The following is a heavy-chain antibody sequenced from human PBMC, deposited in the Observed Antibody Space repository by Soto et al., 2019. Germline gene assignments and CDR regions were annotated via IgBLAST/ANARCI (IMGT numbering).Heavy chain of an antibody. D-gene: IGHD6-19*01. Sequence: GGSLRLSCAASGFTFSSYGMHWVRQAPGKGLEWVAVISYDGSNKYYADSVKGRFTISRDNSKNTLYLQMNSLRAEDTAVYYCAKDCVAVAGTPRSYYYYGMDVWGQGTTVTVSS. CDR2: ISYDGSNK. CDR3: AKDCVAVAGTPRSYYYYGMDV. CDR1: GFTFSSYG. V-gene: IGHV3-30*18. J-gene: IGHJ6*02.